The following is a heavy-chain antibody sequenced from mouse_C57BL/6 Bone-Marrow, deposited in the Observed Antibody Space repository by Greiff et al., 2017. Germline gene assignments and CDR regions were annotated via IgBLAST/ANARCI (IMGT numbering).Heavy chain of an antibody. Sequence: QVQLQQSGPELVQPGASVKLSCKASGYTFTSYDINWVKQRPGQGLEWIGWIYPRDGSTKYNETFKGKATLTLDPSSSTAYMELSSLTSEDSAVXFRTRPTTVVATWEWYYDVWGTGTTVTVSS. CDR3: TRPTTVVATWEWYYDV. V-gene: IGHV1-85*01. D-gene: IGHD1-1*01. J-gene: IGHJ1*03. CDR1: GYTFTSYD. CDR2: IYPRDGST.